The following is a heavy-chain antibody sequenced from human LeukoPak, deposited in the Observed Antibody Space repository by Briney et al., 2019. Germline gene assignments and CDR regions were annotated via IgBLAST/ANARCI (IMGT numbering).Heavy chain of an antibody. CDR2: MSAYNGNT. J-gene: IGHJ5*02. CDR1: GYTFTSYG. D-gene: IGHD5-12*01. V-gene: IGHV1-18*01. Sequence: ASVTVSFKASGYTFTSYGISWVRQAPGQGLEWMGWMSAYNGNTNYAQKLQGRVTMTTDTSTSTAYMELRSLRSDDTAVYYCAREVVATPSYNWFDPWGQGTLVTVSS. CDR3: AREVVATPSYNWFDP.